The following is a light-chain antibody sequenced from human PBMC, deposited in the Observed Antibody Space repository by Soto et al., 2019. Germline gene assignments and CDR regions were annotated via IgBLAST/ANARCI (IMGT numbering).Light chain of an antibody. CDR3: QQTYSTLT. V-gene: IGKV1-39*01. CDR1: QNVNNF. Sequence: DIQMTQSPSSLSASVGDRVTITCRASQNVNNFLSWYQQRPGKAPKLLVYAASNLAGGIPSRFSGSGSGTDFTLTISSLQPEDFATYYCQQTYSTLTCGGGTKVE. J-gene: IGKJ4*01. CDR2: AAS.